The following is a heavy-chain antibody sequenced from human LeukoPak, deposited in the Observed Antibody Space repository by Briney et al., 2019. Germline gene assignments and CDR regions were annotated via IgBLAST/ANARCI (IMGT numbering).Heavy chain of an antibody. D-gene: IGHD3-22*01. J-gene: IGHJ4*02. CDR2: ISRSSAYI. V-gene: IGHV3-21*01. CDR3: VRDFHVRLYDTGGYSY. CDR1: GFTFSSYS. Sequence: GGSLRLSCAASGFTFSSYSMNWVRQAPGKGLEWVSSISRSSAYIYYADSMKGRFTISRDNAKNSLYLQMNSLRAEDAAVYYCVRDFHVRLYDTGGYSYWGQGTLVTVSS.